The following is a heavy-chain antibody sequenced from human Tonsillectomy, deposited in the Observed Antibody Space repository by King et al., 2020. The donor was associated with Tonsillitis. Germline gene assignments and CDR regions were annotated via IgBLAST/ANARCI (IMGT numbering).Heavy chain of an antibody. V-gene: IGHV4-61*01. J-gene: IGHJ4*02. CDR1: GGSVSSGSYY. CDR2: IYYSGST. Sequence: VQLQESGPGLVKPSETLSLTCTVSGGSVSSGSYYWSWIRQPPGKGLEWIGYIYYSGSTNYNPSLKSRVTIPVDTSKNQFSLKLSSVTAADAAVYYCARMWEWIPDYWGQGTLVTVAS. D-gene: IGHD1-26*01. CDR3: ARMWEWIPDY.